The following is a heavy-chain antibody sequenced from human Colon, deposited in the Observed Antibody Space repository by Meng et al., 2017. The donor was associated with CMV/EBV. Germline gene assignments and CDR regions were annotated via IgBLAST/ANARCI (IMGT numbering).Heavy chain of an antibody. CDR3: ASYRYGTKDGHVLA. Sequence: EGSLRLSCAASGFPFSSDVMHWVRQAPGKGLVWVSRVNSDGSSTDYADSVKGRFTISRDNAKDTLYLQMNSLRAEDTAVYYCASYRYGTKDGHVLAWGQGTLVTVSS. CDR2: VNSDGSST. CDR1: GFPFSSDV. V-gene: IGHV3-74*01. D-gene: IGHD1-1*01. J-gene: IGHJ5*02.